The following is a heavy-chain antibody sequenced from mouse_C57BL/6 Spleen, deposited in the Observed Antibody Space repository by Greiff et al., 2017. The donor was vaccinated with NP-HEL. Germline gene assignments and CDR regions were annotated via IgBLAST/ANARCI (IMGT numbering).Heavy chain of an antibody. V-gene: IGHV1-54*01. CDR3: ASYGIYAMDY. CDR1: GYAFTNYL. D-gene: IGHD2-1*01. J-gene: IGHJ4*01. Sequence: QVQLQQSGAELVRPGTSVKVSCKASGYAFTNYLIEWVKQRPGQGLEWIGVINPGSGGTNYNEKFKGKATLTADKSSSTAYMQLSSLTSEDSAVYFCASYGIYAMDYWGQGTSVTVSS. CDR2: INPGSGGT.